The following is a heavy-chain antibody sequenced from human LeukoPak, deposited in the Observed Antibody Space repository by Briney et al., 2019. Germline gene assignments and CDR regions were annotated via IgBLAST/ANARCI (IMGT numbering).Heavy chain of an antibody. CDR1: GFTVSSNY. CDR3: AKGYPYYYYGMDV. V-gene: IGHV3-53*01. J-gene: IGHJ6*02. D-gene: IGHD2-15*01. CDR2: IYSGGST. Sequence: PGGSLRLSCAASGFTVSSNYMSWVRQAPGKGLEWVSVIYSGGSTYYADSVKGRFTISRDNSKNTLYLQMNSLRAEDTAVYYCAKGYPYYYYGMDVWGQGTTVTVSS.